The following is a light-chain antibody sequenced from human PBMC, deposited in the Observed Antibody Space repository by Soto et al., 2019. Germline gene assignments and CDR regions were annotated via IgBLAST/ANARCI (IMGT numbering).Light chain of an antibody. V-gene: IGKV3-11*01. CDR1: QSVSSY. CDR3: QQRSDWPWT. CDR2: EAS. J-gene: IGKJ1*01. Sequence: EIVWTQSPGTLSLSPGERATLSCRASQSVSSYLAWYQQKPGQAPRLLMYEASTRATGIPARFSGGGSGTDFTLTISSLEPEDFAVYYCQQRSDWPWTFGQGTKV.